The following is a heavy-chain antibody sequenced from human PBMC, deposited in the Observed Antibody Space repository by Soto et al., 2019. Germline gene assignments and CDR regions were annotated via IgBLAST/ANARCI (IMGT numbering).Heavy chain of an antibody. J-gene: IGHJ5*02. CDR1: GFTFSSYS. V-gene: IGHV3-48*02. Sequence: EMQLVESGGGLVRRGGSLRLSCAASGFTFSSYSMNWVRQAPGKGLEWVSYITAGSGTKYYADSVKGRFTISIDNAKNSLYLQMSSLRDEDTAVYYCARDNGMAGSFDPWGQGTLVIVSS. CDR2: ITAGSGTK. D-gene: IGHD2-8*01. CDR3: ARDNGMAGSFDP.